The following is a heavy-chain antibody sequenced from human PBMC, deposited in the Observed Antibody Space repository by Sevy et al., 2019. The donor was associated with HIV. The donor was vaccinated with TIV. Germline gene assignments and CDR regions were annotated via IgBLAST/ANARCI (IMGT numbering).Heavy chain of an antibody. CDR3: ARMSSGWAPFDY. CDR2: IKQDGSEK. V-gene: IGHV3-7*01. Sequence: GGSLRLTSAASGFIFTTYWMSWVRLAPGKGLEWVATIKQDGSEKYYVDSVKGRFTISRDNAKNSVYLQMNSLRVEDSAVYYCARMSSGWAPFDYWVQGTLVTVSS. J-gene: IGHJ4*02. CDR1: GFIFTTYW. D-gene: IGHD6-19*01.